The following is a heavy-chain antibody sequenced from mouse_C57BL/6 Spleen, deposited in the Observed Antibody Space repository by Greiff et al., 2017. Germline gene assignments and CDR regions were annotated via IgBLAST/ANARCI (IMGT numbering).Heavy chain of an antibody. D-gene: IGHD1-1*01. CDR2: IYPGSGNT. Sequence: VQLQQSGPELVKPGASVKISCKASGYSFTSYYIHWVKQRPGQGLEWIGWIYPGSGNTKYNEKFKGKATLTADTSSSPANMQLSSLTSEDSAVYYCARSEGFITTVVAKGYYAMDYWGQGTSVTVSS. J-gene: IGHJ4*01. CDR1: GYSFTSYY. CDR3: ARSEGFITTVVAKGYYAMDY. V-gene: IGHV1-66*01.